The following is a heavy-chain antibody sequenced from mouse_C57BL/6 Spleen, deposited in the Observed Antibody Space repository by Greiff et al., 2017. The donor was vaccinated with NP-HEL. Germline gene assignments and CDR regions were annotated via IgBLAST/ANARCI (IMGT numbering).Heavy chain of an antibody. CDR3: TTGYTTVVAGPDY. CDR2: IDPENGDT. Sequence: EVQLQQSGAELVRPGASVKLSCTASGFNIKDDYMHWVKQRPEQGLEWIGWIDPENGDTEYASKFQGTATITADTSSNTAYLQLSSLTSEDTAVYYCTTGYTTVVAGPDYWGQGTTLTVSS. D-gene: IGHD1-1*01. V-gene: IGHV14-4*01. J-gene: IGHJ2*01. CDR1: GFNIKDDY.